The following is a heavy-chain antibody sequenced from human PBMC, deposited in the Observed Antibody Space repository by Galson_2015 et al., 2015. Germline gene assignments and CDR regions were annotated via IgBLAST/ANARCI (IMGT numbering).Heavy chain of an antibody. V-gene: IGHV3-15*01. Sequence: SLRLSCAASGFTFSNAWMSWVRQAPGKGLEWVGRIKSKTDGGTTDYAAPVKGRFTISRDDSKNTLYLQMNSLKTEDTAVYYRTTAPAAYYYYYYMDVWGKGTTVTVSS. J-gene: IGHJ6*03. CDR1: GFTFSNAW. D-gene: IGHD6-13*01. CDR2: IKSKTDGGTT. CDR3: TTAPAAYYYYYYMDV.